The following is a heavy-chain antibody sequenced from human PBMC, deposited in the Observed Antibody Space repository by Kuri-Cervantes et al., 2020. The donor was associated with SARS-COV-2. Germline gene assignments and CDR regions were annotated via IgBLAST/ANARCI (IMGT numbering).Heavy chain of an antibody. CDR1: GYTFTSYG. CDR2: ISAYNGNT. Sequence: ASVKVSCKASGYTFTSYGISWVRQAPGKGLEWMGWISAYNGNTNYAQKLQGRVTMTTDTSTSTAYMELRSLRSDDTAVYYCARAAMAVYYFDYWGQGTLVTVSS. V-gene: IGHV1-18*01. D-gene: IGHD5-18*01. J-gene: IGHJ4*02. CDR3: ARAAMAVYYFDY.